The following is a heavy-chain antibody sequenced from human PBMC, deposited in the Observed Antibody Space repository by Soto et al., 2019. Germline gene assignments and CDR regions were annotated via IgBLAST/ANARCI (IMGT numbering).Heavy chain of an antibody. CDR3: ARVLTILAAAGPNWFDP. CDR1: GGTCSIYA. D-gene: IGHD6-13*01. CDR2: IIPIFGTA. V-gene: IGHV1-69*13. J-gene: IGHJ5*02. Sequence: SVKVSCKASGGTCSIYAISGVLQSPLRWLEWMGGIIPIFGTANYAQKFQGRVTITADESTSTAYMELSSLRSEDTAVYYCARVLTILAAAGPNWFDPWGQGTLVTVSS.